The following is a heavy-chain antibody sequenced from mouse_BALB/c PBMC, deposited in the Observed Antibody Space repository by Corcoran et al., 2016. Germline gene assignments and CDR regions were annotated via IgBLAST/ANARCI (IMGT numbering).Heavy chain of an antibody. Sequence: QIQLVQSGPELKKPGETVKISCKASGYTFTNYGMNWVKQAPGKGLKWMGWINTYTGEPTYADDFKGRFAFSLETSASTAYLQINNLKNEDMATYFCARGVITPFAYWGQGTLVTVSA. J-gene: IGHJ3*01. V-gene: IGHV9-1*02. CDR2: INTYTGEP. D-gene: IGHD2-4*01. CDR3: ARGVITPFAY. CDR1: GYTFTNYG.